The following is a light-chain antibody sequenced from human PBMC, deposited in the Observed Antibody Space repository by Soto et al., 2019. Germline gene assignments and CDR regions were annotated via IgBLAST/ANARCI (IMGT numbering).Light chain of an antibody. CDR1: SSDVGAYNF. Sequence: QSVLTQPASVSGSPGQSITISCTGTSSDVGAYNFVSWHQQHPGKAPKLMIYNVYDRPSGISYRFSGSKSGNTASLTISGLQGEDEADYYCSAYTVSRTYVFGTGTKVNGL. J-gene: IGLJ1*01. CDR3: SAYTVSRTYV. V-gene: IGLV2-14*03. CDR2: NVY.